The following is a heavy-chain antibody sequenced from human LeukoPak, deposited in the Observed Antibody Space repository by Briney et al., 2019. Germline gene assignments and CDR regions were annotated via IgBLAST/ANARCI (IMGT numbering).Heavy chain of an antibody. J-gene: IGHJ5*02. D-gene: IGHD1-26*01. V-gene: IGHV1-46*01. CDR3: ARDGSSQHTELHNWVGL. CDR2: INPSSGST. CDR1: GYTFTRYY. Sequence: GASVKVSCRASGYTFTRYYMHWVRQAPGQGLEWMGIINPSSGSTAYAQKFQGRVTMNRDTSTSTVYMELSSLTSEDTAVYYCARDGSSQHTELHNWVGLWGPGTLVTVSS.